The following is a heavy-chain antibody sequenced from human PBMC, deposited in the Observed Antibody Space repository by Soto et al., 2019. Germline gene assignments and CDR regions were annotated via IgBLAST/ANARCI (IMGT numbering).Heavy chain of an antibody. CDR3: ARPGGSYYYYYGMDV. J-gene: IGHJ6*02. CDR1: GYSFTSYC. CDR2: IYPCDSDT. Sequence: GESLKISCNGSGYSFTSYCIGLVLQMPGKGLEWMWIIYPCDSDTIYSPSFQGQVTISADKSISTAYLQWSSLKASDTAMYYCARPGGSYYYYYGMDVWGQGTTVTVSS. V-gene: IGHV5-51*01.